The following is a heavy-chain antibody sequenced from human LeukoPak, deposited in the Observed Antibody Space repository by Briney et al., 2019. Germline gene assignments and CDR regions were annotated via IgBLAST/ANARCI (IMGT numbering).Heavy chain of an antibody. CDR2: ISGSGGST. D-gene: IGHD1-26*01. V-gene: IGHV3-23*01. CDR1: GFTFSSYG. CDR3: AKAGGTYYPDHFDP. J-gene: IGHJ5*02. Sequence: PGGSLRLSCAASGFTFSSYGMSWVRQAPGKGLEWVSAISGSGGSTYYADSVKGRFTISRDNSKNTLYMQMDSLRVEDTAVYYCAKAGGTYYPDHFDPWGQGTLVTVSS.